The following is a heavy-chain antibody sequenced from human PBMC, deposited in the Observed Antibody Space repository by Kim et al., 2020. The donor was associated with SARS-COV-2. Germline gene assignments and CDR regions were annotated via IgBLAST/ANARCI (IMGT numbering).Heavy chain of an antibody. V-gene: IGHV1-69*13. CDR1: GGTFSSYA. D-gene: IGHD3-9*01. CDR2: IIPIFGTA. J-gene: IGHJ6*02. Sequence: SVKVSCKASGGTFSSYAISWVRQAPGQGLEWMGGIIPIFGTANYAQKFQGRVTITADESTSTAYMELSSLRSEDTAVYYCARGGRKGRVDWLLDYNYYYGMDVWGQGTTVTVSS. CDR3: ARGGRKGRVDWLLDYNYYYGMDV.